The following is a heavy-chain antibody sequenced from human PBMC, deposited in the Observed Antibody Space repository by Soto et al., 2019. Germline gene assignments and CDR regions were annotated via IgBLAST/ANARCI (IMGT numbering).Heavy chain of an antibody. CDR3: AKDRLAGNFDY. Sequence: GGSLRLSCSASGFAFSSHAMHWFRQAPGKGLEYVSAISSSGHSTYYADSVKGRFTISRDNSKNTLYLQMNGLRAEDTAVYYCAKDRLAGNFDYWGQGTQVTVSS. V-gene: IGHV3-64*04. CDR1: GFAFSSHA. J-gene: IGHJ4*02. CDR2: ISSSGHST.